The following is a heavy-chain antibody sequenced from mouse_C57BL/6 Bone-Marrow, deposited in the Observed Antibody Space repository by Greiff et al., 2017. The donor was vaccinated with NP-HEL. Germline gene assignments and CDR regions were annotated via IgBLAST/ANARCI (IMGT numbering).Heavy chain of an antibody. J-gene: IGHJ2*01. CDR3: ATALYNGNPDFDD. Sequence: QVQLQQPGAELVMPGASVKLSCKASGYTFTSYWLHWVKQRPGQGLEWIGEIDPSDSYTNYNQKFKGKSTLTVDKSSSTAYMQLSSLTAEDSAVYYCATALYNGNPDFDDWGQGTTLTVAS. CDR2: IDPSDSYT. CDR1: GYTFTSYW. V-gene: IGHV1-69*01. D-gene: IGHD2-1*01.